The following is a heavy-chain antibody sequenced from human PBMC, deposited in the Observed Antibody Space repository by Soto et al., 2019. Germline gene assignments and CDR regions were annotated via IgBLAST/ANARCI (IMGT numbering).Heavy chain of an antibody. Sequence: SETLSLTCTVSGGSISSYYWSWIRQPPGKGLEWVGYIYYSGSTYYNPSLKSRVTISVDRSKNQFSLKLSSVTAADTAVYYCARGIPEFDYWGQGTLVTVSS. J-gene: IGHJ4*02. CDR3: ARGIPEFDY. CDR1: GGSISSYY. V-gene: IGHV4-59*12. CDR2: IYYSGST.